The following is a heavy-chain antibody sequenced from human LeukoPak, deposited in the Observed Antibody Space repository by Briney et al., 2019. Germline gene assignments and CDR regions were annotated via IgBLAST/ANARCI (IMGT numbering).Heavy chain of an antibody. J-gene: IGHJ5*02. D-gene: IGHD3-9*01. CDR1: GFTFSSYA. CDR3: AKEPLRYFAEGLLDP. CDR2: ISGSGGST. V-gene: IGHV3-23*01. Sequence: PGGSLRLSCAASGFTFSSYAMSWVRQAPGKGLEWVSAISGSGGSTYYADSVKGRFAISRDNFKNTLYLQMNSLRAEDTAVYYCAKEPLRYFAEGLLDPWGQGTLVTVSS.